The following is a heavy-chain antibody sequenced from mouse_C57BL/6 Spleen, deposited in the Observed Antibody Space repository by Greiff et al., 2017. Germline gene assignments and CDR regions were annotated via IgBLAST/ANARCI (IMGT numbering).Heavy chain of an antibody. V-gene: IGHV1-50*01. CDR2: IDPSDSYT. CDR1: GYTFTSYW. Sequence: VQLQQPGAELVKPGASVKLSCKASGYTFTSYWMQWVKQRPGQGLEWIGEIDPSDSYTNYNQKFKGKATLTVDTSSSTAYMQLSSLTSEDSAVYYCARGYPYYYAMDYWGQGTSVTVSS. D-gene: IGHD2-14*01. J-gene: IGHJ4*01. CDR3: ARGYPYYYAMDY.